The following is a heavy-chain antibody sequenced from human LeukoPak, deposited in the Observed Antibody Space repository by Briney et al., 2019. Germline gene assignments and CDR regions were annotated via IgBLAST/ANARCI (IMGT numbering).Heavy chain of an antibody. CDR1: GFTFSSYE. CDR2: ISSSGSTI. CDR3: ARDMALVLEDYGDYSTAYGMDV. Sequence: GGSLRLSCAASGFTFSSYEMNWVRQAPGKGLEWVSYISSSGSTIYYADSVKGRFTISRDNAKNSLYLQMNSMRAEDTAVYYCARDMALVLEDYGDYSTAYGMDVCGKGTTVTVSS. J-gene: IGHJ6*04. D-gene: IGHD4-17*01. V-gene: IGHV3-48*03.